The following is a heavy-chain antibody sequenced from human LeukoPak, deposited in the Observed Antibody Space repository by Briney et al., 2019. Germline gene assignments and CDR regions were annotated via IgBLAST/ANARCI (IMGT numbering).Heavy chain of an antibody. CDR2: INPNSGGT. CDR3: ARGRDSSSWYDGMDV. V-gene: IGHV1-2*02. CDR1: GYTFTDYY. J-gene: IGHJ6*02. D-gene: IGHD6-13*01. Sequence: ASVNVSCKASGYTFTDYYMHWVRQAPGQGLEWMGWINPNSGGTNYAQKFQGRVTMTRDTSISTAYMELSRLRSDDTAVYYCARGRDSSSWYDGMDVWGQGNTVTVSS.